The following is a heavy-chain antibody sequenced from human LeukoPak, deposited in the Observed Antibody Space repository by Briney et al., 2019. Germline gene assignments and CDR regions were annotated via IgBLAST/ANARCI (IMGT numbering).Heavy chain of an antibody. CDR2: IKSKTDGGTT. CDR1: GFTFSNAW. D-gene: IGHD5-12*01. J-gene: IGHJ4*02. Sequence: PGGSLRLSCAASGFTFSNAWMSWVRQAPGKGLEWVGRIKSKTDGGTTDYAAPVKGRFTISRDDSKNTLYLQMNSLKTEDTAVYYCTTEEGYSGYEASFDYWGQGTLVTVSS. V-gene: IGHV3-15*01. CDR3: TTEEGYSGYEASFDY.